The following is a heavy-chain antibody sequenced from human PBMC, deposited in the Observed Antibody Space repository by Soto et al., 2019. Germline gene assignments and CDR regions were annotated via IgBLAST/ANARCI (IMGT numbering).Heavy chain of an antibody. J-gene: IGHJ6*03. CDR2: ISAYNGNT. Sequence: ASVKVSCKASGYTFTSYGISWVRQAPGQGLEWMGWISAYNGNTNYAQKFQGRVTMTTDTSISTAYMELSSLRSEDTAVYYCARGNIVVVPAAFSREYYYYMDVWGKGTTVTVSS. CDR3: ARGNIVVVPAAFSREYYYYMDV. V-gene: IGHV1-18*01. CDR1: GYTFTSYG. D-gene: IGHD2-2*01.